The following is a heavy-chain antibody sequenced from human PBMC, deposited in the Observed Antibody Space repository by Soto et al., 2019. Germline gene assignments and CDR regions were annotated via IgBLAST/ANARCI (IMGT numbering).Heavy chain of an antibody. J-gene: IGHJ6*03. V-gene: IGHV4-59*01. CDR2: IYYSGST. CDR1: GGSISSYY. Sequence: SETLSLTCTVSGGSISSYYWSWIRQPPGKGLEWIGYIYYSGSTNYNPSLKSRVTISVDTSKNQFSLKLSSVTAADTAVYYCARDGGREYYDFWSGYQYMDVWGKGTTVTV. D-gene: IGHD3-3*01. CDR3: ARDGGREYYDFWSGYQYMDV.